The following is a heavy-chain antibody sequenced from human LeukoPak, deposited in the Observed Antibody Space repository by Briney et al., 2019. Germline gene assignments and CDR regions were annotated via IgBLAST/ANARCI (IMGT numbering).Heavy chain of an antibody. CDR2: ISSSSSYT. J-gene: IGHJ6*02. D-gene: IGHD3-3*01. CDR1: GFTFSDYY. CDR3: ARLNYDFWSGKRNYYYYYAMDV. V-gene: IGHV3-11*06. Sequence: GGSLRLSCAASGFTFSDYYMSWIRQAPGKGLEWVSYISSSSSYTNYADSVKGRFTISRDNAKNSLYLQMNSLRGEDTAVYYCARLNYDFWSGKRNYYYYYAMDVWGQGTAVTVSS.